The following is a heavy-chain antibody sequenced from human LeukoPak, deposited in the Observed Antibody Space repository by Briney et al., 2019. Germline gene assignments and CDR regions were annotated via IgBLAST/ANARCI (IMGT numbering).Heavy chain of an antibody. Sequence: PSETLSLTCTVSGGSISSYYWSWIRQPPGKGLEWIGYIYYSGSTNYNPSLKSRVTISVDTSKNQLSLKLSSVTAADTAVYYCARGPYSSRYDYWDQGTLVTVSS. V-gene: IGHV4-59*01. J-gene: IGHJ4*02. D-gene: IGHD6-13*01. CDR1: GGSISSYY. CDR2: IYYSGST. CDR3: ARGPYSSRYDY.